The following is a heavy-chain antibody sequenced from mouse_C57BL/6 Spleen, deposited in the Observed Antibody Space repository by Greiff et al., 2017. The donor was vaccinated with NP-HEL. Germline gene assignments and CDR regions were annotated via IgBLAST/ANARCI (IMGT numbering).Heavy chain of an antibody. Sequence: EVKLMESGEGLVKPGGSLKLSCAASGFTFSSYAMSWVRQTPEKRLEWVAYISSGGDYIDYADTVKGRFTISRDNARNTLYLQMSSLKSEDTAMYYCTRANGLTGTLFAYWGQGTLVTVSA. CDR2: ISSGGDYI. CDR3: TRANGLTGTLFAY. CDR1: GFTFSSYA. J-gene: IGHJ3*01. D-gene: IGHD4-1*01. V-gene: IGHV5-9-1*02.